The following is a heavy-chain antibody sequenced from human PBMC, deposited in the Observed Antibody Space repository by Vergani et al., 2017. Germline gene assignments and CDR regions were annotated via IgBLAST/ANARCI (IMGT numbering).Heavy chain of an antibody. CDR3: AMVGGGVAGMRDDAFDI. V-gene: IGHV6-1*01. Sequence: QVHLQQSGPGLVKPSQTLSLTCAISGDSVSSNSAAWNWIRQSPSRGLEWLGRTYYRSKWYNDYAVSVKSRITSNPDTSKNQFSLQLNSVTPEDTAVYYCAMVGGGVAGMRDDAFDIWGQGTMVTV. CDR2: TYYRSKWYN. J-gene: IGHJ3*02. CDR1: GDSVSSNSAA. D-gene: IGHD6-19*01.